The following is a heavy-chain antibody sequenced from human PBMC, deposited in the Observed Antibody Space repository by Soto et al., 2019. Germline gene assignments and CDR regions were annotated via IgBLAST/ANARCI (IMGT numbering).Heavy chain of an antibody. D-gene: IGHD5-12*01. Sequence: QVQLVQSGAEVKKPGASVKVSCKVSGYNLNDLSIHWVRQAPGKGLEWMGGSDPADGETIYAQKFQGRVTMTEATSTDTAYMELSSLRSEDSAVYYCASVIVSTTPLDYWGQGTLVTVSS. J-gene: IGHJ4*02. CDR1: GYNLNDLS. V-gene: IGHV1-24*01. CDR3: ASVIVSTTPLDY. CDR2: SDPADGET.